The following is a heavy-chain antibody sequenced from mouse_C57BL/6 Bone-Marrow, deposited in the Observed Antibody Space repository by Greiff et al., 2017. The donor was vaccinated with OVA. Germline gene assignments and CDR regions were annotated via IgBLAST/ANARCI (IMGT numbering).Heavy chain of an antibody. CDR3: ARDGYYLAWFAY. D-gene: IGHD2-3*01. V-gene: IGHV1-55*01. CDR2: IYPGSGST. CDR1: GYTFTSYW. Sequence: QVQLQQPGAELVKPGASVKMSCKASGYTFTSYWITWVKQRPGQGLEWIGDIYPGSGSTNYNEKFKSKATLTVDTSSSTAYMQLSSLTSEDSAVYNCARDGYYLAWFAYWGQGTRVTVSA. J-gene: IGHJ3*01.